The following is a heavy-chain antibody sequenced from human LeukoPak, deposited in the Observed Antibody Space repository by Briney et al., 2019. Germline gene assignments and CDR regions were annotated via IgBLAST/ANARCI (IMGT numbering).Heavy chain of an antibody. J-gene: IGHJ4*02. V-gene: IGHV3-11*04. CDR3: ARDNSRAKYYYDSSGYYLGH. D-gene: IGHD3-22*01. CDR1: GFTFSDYY. CDR2: ISSSGSTI. Sequence: GGSLRLSCAASGFTFSDYYMSWIRQAPGKGLEWVSYISSSGSTIYYADSVKGRFTISRDNAKNSLYLQMNSLRAEDTAVYYCARDNSRAKYYYDSSGYYLGHWGQGTLVTVSS.